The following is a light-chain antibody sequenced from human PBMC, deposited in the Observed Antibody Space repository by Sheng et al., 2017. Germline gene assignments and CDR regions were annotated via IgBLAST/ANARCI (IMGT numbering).Light chain of an antibody. CDR2: KAS. CDR1: QSANSW. J-gene: IGKJ2*01. Sequence: DIQMTQSPSTLSASVGDRVTITCRASQSANSWLAWYQQKPGKAPKLLIYKASSLESGVPSRFSGSGSGTEFTLTISNLQPDDFAIYYCQHYNSYSQYIFGQGTKLEIK. CDR3: QHYNSYSQYI. V-gene: IGKV1-5*03.